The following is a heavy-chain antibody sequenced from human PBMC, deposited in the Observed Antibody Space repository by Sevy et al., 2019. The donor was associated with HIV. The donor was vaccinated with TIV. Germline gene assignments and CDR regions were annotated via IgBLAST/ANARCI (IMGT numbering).Heavy chain of an antibody. D-gene: IGHD6-13*01. CDR2: IWYDGSNK. J-gene: IGHJ6*02. Sequence: GGSLRLSCAASGFTFSSYGMHWVRQAPGKGLEWVAVIWYDGSNKYYADSVKGRFTISRDNSKDTLYLQMNILRAEDTAVYYCAREADSVIAAAAPGGYYYHGMDVWGQGTTVTVSS. V-gene: IGHV3-33*01. CDR1: GFTFSSYG. CDR3: AREADSVIAAAAPGGYYYHGMDV.